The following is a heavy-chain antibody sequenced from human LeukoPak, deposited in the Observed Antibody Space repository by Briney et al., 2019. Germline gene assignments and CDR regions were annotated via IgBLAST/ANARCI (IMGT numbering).Heavy chain of an antibody. V-gene: IGHV4-59*01. Sequence: SETLSLTCTVSGGSISRYYWSWIRQPPGKGLEWIGYIHYSGSTNYNPSLKSRVTISVDTSKNQFSLKLSSVTAADTAVYYCASTNGYYYMDVWGKGTTVTVSS. J-gene: IGHJ6*03. CDR1: GGSISRYY. D-gene: IGHD2-8*01. CDR3: ASTNGYYYMDV. CDR2: IHYSGST.